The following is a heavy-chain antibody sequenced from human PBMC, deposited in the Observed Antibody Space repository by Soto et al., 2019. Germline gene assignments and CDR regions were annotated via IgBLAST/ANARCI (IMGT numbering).Heavy chain of an antibody. Sequence: QITLKESGPTLVKPTQIVTLTCTFSGFSLSTSGVGVGWIRQPPGKALEWLALIYWDDDKRYSPSLKSRLTITKHTSKTQVVLTMTNMDPVDTATYYCIHTYHDNSGAYYYFADYWGQGTLVTVSS. CDR2: IYWDDDK. D-gene: IGHD3-22*01. V-gene: IGHV2-5*02. CDR1: GFSLSTSGVG. CDR3: IHTYHDNSGAYYYFADY. J-gene: IGHJ4*02.